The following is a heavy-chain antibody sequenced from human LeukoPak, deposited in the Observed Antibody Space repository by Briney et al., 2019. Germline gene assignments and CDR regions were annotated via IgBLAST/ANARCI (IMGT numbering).Heavy chain of an antibody. V-gene: IGHV1-24*01. CDR2: FDPEDGET. D-gene: IGHD4-17*01. CDR3: ATAKDMRLSPDYGDYVAWYFDL. CDR1: GYTLTELS. Sequence: ASVKVSCKVSGYTLTELSMHWVRQAPGKGLEWMGGFDPEDGETIYAQKFQGRVTMTEDTSTDTAYMELSSLRSEDTAVYYCATAKDMRLSPDYGDYVAWYFDLWGRGTLVTVSS. J-gene: IGHJ2*01.